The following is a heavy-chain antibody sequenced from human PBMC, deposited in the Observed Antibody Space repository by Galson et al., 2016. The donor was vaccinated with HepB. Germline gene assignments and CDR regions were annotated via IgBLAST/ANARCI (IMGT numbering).Heavy chain of an antibody. CDR2: IRAGGGDT. J-gene: IGHJ5*02. D-gene: IGHD2-8*02. V-gene: IGHV3-23*01. CDR3: AKCLVYSTGRCNSLDP. Sequence: SLRLSCAVSELSIISFAMSWVRQAPGKGLEWVSSIRAGGGDTYYPDSVKGRFTTSRDMSKNTLYLQMGSLRAEDTAVYYCAKCLVYSTGRCNSLDPWGQGTLVIVSS. CDR1: ELSIISFA.